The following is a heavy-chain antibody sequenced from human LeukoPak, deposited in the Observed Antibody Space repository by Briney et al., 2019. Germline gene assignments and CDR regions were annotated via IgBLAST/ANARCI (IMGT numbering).Heavy chain of an antibody. D-gene: IGHD3-3*01. CDR2: IKKDGSEQ. J-gene: IGHJ4*02. CDR3: TRGRYYDFWSGPYFDY. V-gene: IGHV3-7*03. CDR1: GFSFSDHW. Sequence: PGGSLRLSCVASGFSFSDHWMNWFRQAPGKGLEWVATIKKDGSEQYYVDSMKGRLTISRDNAKNSVYLQIHNLRAEDTAVYYCTRGRYYDFWSGPYFDYWGQGTLVTVSS.